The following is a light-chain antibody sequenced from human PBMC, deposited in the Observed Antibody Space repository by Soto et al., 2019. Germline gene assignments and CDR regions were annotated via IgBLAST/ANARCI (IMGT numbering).Light chain of an antibody. Sequence: DIQMTQSPSTLSASVGDRVTITCRARQSISRWLAWYQQKPGQAPKLLIYDASILESGVPSRFIGSGSGTEFTLTISSLQPDDFAAYYGQQYNSYRTVGQGTKVDIK. CDR2: DAS. CDR3: QQYNSYRT. J-gene: IGKJ1*01. V-gene: IGKV1-5*01. CDR1: QSISRW.